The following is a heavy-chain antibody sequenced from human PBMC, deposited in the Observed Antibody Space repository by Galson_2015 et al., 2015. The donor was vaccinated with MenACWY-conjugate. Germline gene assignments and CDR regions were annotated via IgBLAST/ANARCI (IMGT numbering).Heavy chain of an antibody. D-gene: IGHD3-16*01. J-gene: IGHJ6*03. CDR1: GFTFSTYW. Sequence: SLRLSCAASGFTFSTYWMHWVRQAPGKGLVWVSRVNSDGRSTSYADSVKGRFTISRDNAKNMLFLQMNSLKVEDTAAYYCARSYVPGSDRKNYYMDVWGRGTTVTVSS. V-gene: IGHV3-74*01. CDR3: ARSYVPGSDRKNYYMDV. CDR2: VNSDGRST.